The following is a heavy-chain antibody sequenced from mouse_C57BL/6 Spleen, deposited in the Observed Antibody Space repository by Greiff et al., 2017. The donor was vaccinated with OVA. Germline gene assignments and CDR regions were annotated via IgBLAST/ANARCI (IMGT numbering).Heavy chain of an antibody. CDR2: ISDGGSYT. V-gene: IGHV5-4*03. CDR1: GFTFSSYA. J-gene: IGHJ3*01. Sequence: VNVVESGGGLVKPGGSLKLSCAASGFTFSSYAMSWVRQTPEKRLEWVATISDGGSYTYYPDNVKGRFTISRDNAKNNLYLQMSHLKAEDTAMYYCARNAWFAYWGQGTLVTVSA. CDR3: ARNAWFAY.